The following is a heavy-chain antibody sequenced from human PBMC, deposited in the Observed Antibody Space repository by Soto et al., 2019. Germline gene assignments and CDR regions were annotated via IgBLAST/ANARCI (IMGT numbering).Heavy chain of an antibody. CDR3: ARDPGFGFGYSYAFAMDV. CDR2: ISGYNGNT. D-gene: IGHD5-18*01. J-gene: IGHJ6*02. V-gene: IGHV1-18*01. Sequence: ASVKVSCKASGYTSSNHGISRVRQGPGQGPEWMGWISGYNGNTHYEEKVQDRIKMTTDTSTSTTYLELRSLRSDDTAVYFCARDPGFGFGYSYAFAMDVWGQGTTVTVSS. CDR1: GYTSSNHG.